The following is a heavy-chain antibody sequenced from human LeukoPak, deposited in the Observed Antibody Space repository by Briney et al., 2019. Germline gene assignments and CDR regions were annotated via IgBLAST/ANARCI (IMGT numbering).Heavy chain of an antibody. Sequence: SETLSLTCAVNGRSFSGYYWSLIRQPPGKGLEWIGEINHSGSTNYNPSLKSRVTISVDTSKNQFSLKLSSVTAADTAVYYCARVWQWGPGYYYGMDVWGQGTTVTVSS. V-gene: IGHV4-34*01. J-gene: IGHJ6*02. CDR2: INHSGST. CDR1: GRSFSGYY. CDR3: ARVWQWGPGYYYGMDV. D-gene: IGHD6-19*01.